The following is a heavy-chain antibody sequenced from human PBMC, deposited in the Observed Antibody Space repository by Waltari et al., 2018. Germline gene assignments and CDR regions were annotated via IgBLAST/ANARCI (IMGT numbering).Heavy chain of an antibody. CDR3: AGARGAGAWFDP. V-gene: IGHV1-3*01. CDR1: GYTFTSYA. CDR2: INAGNGNK. D-gene: IGHD3-10*01. Sequence: QVQLVQSGAEVKKPGASVKVSCKASGYTFTSYAMHWVRQAPGQRLEWMGWINAGNGNKKYSQKFQGGVTITRDTSASTAYMELSSLRSEDTAVYYGAGARGAGAWFDPWGQGTLVTVSS. J-gene: IGHJ5*02.